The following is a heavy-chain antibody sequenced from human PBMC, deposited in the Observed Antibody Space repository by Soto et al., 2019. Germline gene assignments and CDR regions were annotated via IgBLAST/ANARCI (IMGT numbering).Heavy chain of an antibody. CDR3: AKFFVATRGSSGWPWYFDS. J-gene: IGHJ4*02. V-gene: IGHV3-23*01. CDR2: ISGSGTTI. CDR1: GFTFSLYA. Sequence: EVQLLESGGGLVQPGGSLRLSCAASGFTFSLYAMSWVRQAPGKGLEWVSAISGSGTTIYSADSVRGRFTISRDNSRNKLFLQMNSLSPEDTAVYYCAKFFVATRGSSGWPWYFDSWGQGTLVAVSS. D-gene: IGHD6-25*01.